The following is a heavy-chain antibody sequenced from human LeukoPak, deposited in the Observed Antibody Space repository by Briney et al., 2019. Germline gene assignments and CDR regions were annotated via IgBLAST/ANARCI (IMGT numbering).Heavy chain of an antibody. Sequence: SETLSLTCAVYRGSFNGYYWSWICQPPGKGLEWIGEVNHSGSTNYNPSLKSRVTVSVDTSKNQFSLKLSSVTAADTAVYYCARASYCTNGVCWWDYWGQGTLVTVSS. J-gene: IGHJ4*02. CDR3: ARASYCTNGVCWWDY. CDR2: VNHSGST. D-gene: IGHD2-8*01. V-gene: IGHV4-34*01. CDR1: RGSFNGYY.